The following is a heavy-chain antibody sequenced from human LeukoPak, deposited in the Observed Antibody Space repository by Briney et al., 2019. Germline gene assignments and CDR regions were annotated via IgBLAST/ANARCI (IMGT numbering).Heavy chain of an antibody. CDR1: GGSISSYY. V-gene: IGHV4-59*05. J-gene: IGHJ4*02. Sequence: SETLSLTCTVSGGSISSYYWSWIRQPPGKGLEWIGSIYYSGSTYYNPSPKSRVTISVDTSKNQFSLKLSSVTAADTAVYYCARLAAAGTRWGQGTLVTVSS. CDR2: IYYSGST. CDR3: ARLAAAGTR. D-gene: IGHD6-13*01.